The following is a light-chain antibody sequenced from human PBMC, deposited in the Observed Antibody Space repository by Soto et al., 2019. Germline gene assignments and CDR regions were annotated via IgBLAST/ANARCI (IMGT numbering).Light chain of an antibody. J-gene: IGKJ4*01. CDR3: QERRNWPRLT. Sequence: EIVLTQSPATLSLSPGERATLSCRASQSVSSYLAWYQQKPGQAPRLRIYDASNRATGIPARFSGSGSGTDFTLNIIGLEPEDFAVDYYQERRNWPRLTFGGGTKVEIK. CDR1: QSVSSY. V-gene: IGKV3-11*01. CDR2: DAS.